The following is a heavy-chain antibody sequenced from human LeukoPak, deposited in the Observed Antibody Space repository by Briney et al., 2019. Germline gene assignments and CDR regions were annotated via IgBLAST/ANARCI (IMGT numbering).Heavy chain of an antibody. CDR2: ISSNGGST. CDR3: AKDSWRDQLPFIFDY. V-gene: IGHV3-64*04. Sequence: GGSLRLSCSASGFTFSSCAMHWVRQAPGKGLEYVSVISSNGGSTYYADSVKGRFTISRDNAKNSLYLQMNSLRAEDTAVYYCAKDSWRDQLPFIFDYWGQGILVTVSS. CDR1: GFTFSSCA. J-gene: IGHJ4*02. D-gene: IGHD2-2*01.